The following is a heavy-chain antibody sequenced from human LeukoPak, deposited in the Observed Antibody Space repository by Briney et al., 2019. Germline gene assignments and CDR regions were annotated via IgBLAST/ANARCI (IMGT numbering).Heavy chain of an antibody. Sequence: SETLSLTCAVYGGSFSGYYWSWIRQPPGKGLEWIGEINHSGSTNYNPSLKSRVTMSVDTSKNQFSLNLSSATAADTAVYYCARVGDYALKDWGQGTLVTVSS. J-gene: IGHJ4*02. V-gene: IGHV4-34*01. CDR1: GGSFSGYY. CDR3: ARVGDYALKD. D-gene: IGHD3-16*01. CDR2: INHSGST.